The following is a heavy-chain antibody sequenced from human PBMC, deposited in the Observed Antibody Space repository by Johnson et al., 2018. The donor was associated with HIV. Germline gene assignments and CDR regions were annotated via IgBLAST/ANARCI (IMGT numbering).Heavy chain of an antibody. CDR1: GFTFSDYY. J-gene: IGHJ3*02. CDR3: ARETYYSSIDAFDI. Sequence: VQLVESGGGLVKPGGSLRLSCAASGFTFSDYYMNWVRQAPGKGLEWVSLIAASGDSPYYADSVRGRFAISRDNSKTTLYLQMNSLRTEDTAVYYCARETYYSSIDAFDIWGQGTMVTVSS. D-gene: IGHD3-10*01. CDR2: IAASGDSP. V-gene: IGHV3-66*02.